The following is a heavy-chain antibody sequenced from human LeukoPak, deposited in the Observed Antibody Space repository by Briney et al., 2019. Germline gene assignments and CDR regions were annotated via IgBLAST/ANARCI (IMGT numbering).Heavy chain of an antibody. D-gene: IGHD3-22*01. J-gene: IGHJ1*01. Sequence: GGSLRLSCAASGFTFSSYAMSWVRQAPGKGLEWVSAISGSGGSTYYADSVKGRFTISRDNSKNTLYLQMNSLRAEDTAVYYCAKGFIGHYYDSSDRDEYFQHWGQGTLVTVSS. V-gene: IGHV3-23*01. CDR3: AKGFIGHYYDSSDRDEYFQH. CDR2: ISGSGGST. CDR1: GFTFSSYA.